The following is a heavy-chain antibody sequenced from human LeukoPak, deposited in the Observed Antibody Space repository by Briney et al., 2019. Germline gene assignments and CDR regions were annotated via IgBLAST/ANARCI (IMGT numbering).Heavy chain of an antibody. J-gene: IGHJ4*02. CDR2: ISYDGSNK. Sequence: GGSLRLSCAASGFTFSSYGMHWVRQAPGKGLEWVAVISYDGSNKYYADSVKGRFTISRDNSKNTLYLQMNSLRAEDTAVYYCAKVMYYYDSSGYFTDYWGQGTLATVSS. D-gene: IGHD3-22*01. CDR3: AKVMYYYDSSGYFTDY. V-gene: IGHV3-30*18. CDR1: GFTFSSYG.